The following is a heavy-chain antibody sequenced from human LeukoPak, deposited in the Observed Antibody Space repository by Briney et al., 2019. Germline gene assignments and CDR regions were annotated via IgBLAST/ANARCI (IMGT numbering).Heavy chain of an antibody. CDR1: GGTFSSYA. Sequence: ASVKVSCKASGGTFSSYAISWVRQAPGQGLEWMGRINPNSGGTNYAQKFQGRVTMTRDTSITTAYMELSRLRSDDTAVYYCAKREHGGAGYGTFDYWGQGTLVTVSS. J-gene: IGHJ4*02. CDR2: INPNSGGT. D-gene: IGHD6-13*01. V-gene: IGHV1-2*06. CDR3: AKREHGGAGYGTFDY.